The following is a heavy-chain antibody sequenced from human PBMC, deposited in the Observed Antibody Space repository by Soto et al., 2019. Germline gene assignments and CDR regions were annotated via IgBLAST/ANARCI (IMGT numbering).Heavy chain of an antibody. CDR1: GYSFTTYW. CDR2: IYPGDSDT. Sequence: PGESLKISCKSSGYSFTTYWIGWVRQMPGKGLEWMGIIYPGDSDTRYSPSFQGQVTISADKSISTAYLQWSSLKASDSAIYYCARLVVIAQEGERFTWFDPWGQGTLVTVSS. D-gene: IGHD2-21*01. J-gene: IGHJ5*02. V-gene: IGHV5-51*01. CDR3: ARLVVIAQEGERFTWFDP.